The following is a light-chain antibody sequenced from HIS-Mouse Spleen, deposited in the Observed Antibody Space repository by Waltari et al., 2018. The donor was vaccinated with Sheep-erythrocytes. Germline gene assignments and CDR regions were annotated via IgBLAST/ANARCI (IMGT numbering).Light chain of an antibody. J-gene: IGLJ1*01. V-gene: IGLV2-11*01. CDR1: RRDVAGYTY. Sequence: QSALTQPRSVSGSPGQSVPISCTATRRDVAGYTYVSWYQQHPGKAPKLMIYDVSKRPSGVPDRFSGSKSGNTASLTISGLQAEDEADYYCCSYAGSYNHVFATGTKVTVL. CDR2: DVS. CDR3: CSYAGSYNHV.